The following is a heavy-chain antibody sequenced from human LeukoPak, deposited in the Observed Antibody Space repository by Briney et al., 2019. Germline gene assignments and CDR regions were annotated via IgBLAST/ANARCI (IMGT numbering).Heavy chain of an antibody. CDR3: AKNRGGFSAGFWYFDL. D-gene: IGHD3-16*01. J-gene: IGHJ2*01. V-gene: IGHV1-2*02. CDR2: INPNSGGT. Sequence: GASVKVSCKTSGYTFTAYYMHWVRQAPGQGLEWMGWINPNSGGTNYAQKFQGRVTMTRDTSINTAYMELSRLRSDDTAVYFCAKNRGGFSAGFWYFDLWGRGTLVIVSS. CDR1: GYTFTAYY.